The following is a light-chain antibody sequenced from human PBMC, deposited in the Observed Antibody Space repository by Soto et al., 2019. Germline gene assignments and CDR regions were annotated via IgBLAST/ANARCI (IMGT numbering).Light chain of an antibody. CDR1: SSDVGAYNY. CDR3: YSYTTSSTYV. J-gene: IGLJ1*01. Sequence: QAVLTQPASVSGSPGQSITISCTGTSSDVGAYNYVSWYQQHPAKIPKLMIYHVSNRPSGVSDRFSGSKSGNTASLTISGLKAEDEADYYCYSYTTSSTYVFGTGTKLTVL. V-gene: IGLV2-14*01. CDR2: HVS.